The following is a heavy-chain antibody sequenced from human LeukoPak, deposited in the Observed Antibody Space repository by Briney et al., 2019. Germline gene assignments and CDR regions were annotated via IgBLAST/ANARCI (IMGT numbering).Heavy chain of an antibody. J-gene: IGHJ5*02. CDR3: ARDPRFEVIGWFDP. D-gene: IGHD3-10*01. CDR2: IIPIFGTA. V-gene: IGHV1-69*05. Sequence: GSSVKVSFKASGGTFSSYAISWVRQATRQGLEWMGRIIPIFGTANYAQNFQGRVTITTNESTSTAYMEMSRLRSEDTAVYYCARDPRFEVIGWFDPWGQGTLVTVSS. CDR1: GGTFSSYA.